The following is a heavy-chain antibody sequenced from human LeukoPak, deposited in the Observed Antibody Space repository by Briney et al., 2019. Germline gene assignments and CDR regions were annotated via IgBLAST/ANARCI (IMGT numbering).Heavy chain of an antibody. J-gene: IGHJ3*02. V-gene: IGHV3-48*04. CDR1: GFTFSSYS. Sequence: GGSLRLSCAASGFTFSSYSMNWVRQAPGKGLEWVSYISSSSSTIYYADSVKGRFTISRDNAKNSLYLQMNSLRAEDTALYYCARYYYYDSSGTLPGAFDIWGQGTMVTVSS. CDR2: ISSSSSTI. CDR3: ARYYYYDSSGTLPGAFDI. D-gene: IGHD3-22*01.